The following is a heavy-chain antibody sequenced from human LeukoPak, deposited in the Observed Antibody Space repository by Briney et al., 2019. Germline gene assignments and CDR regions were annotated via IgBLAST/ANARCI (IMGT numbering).Heavy chain of an antibody. V-gene: IGHV3-48*02. CDR3: ARGRNGGDAFDY. Sequence: GGSLSLSCAASGFTFHTYSMNWVGQAPGKGLEWISYISSRSDHIYHADSVKGRFTVSRDNAKNSLFPQMNSLSDDDTAGYYCARGRNGGDAFDYWSPGTMVTVSS. D-gene: IGHD2-21*02. CDR2: ISSRSDHI. J-gene: IGHJ4*03. CDR1: GFTFHTYS.